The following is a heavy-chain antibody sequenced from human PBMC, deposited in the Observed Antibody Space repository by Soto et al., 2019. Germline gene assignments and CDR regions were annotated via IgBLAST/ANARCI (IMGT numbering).Heavy chain of an antibody. CDR1: GFPFSNYA. Sequence: GGSLRLSCAASGFPFSNYAMNWVRQAPGKRLEWVSIISGSGGTTYYADSVKGRFTMSRDNSKNTLYLQLDSLRAEDTAVYYCAKNRFNDLLIQPFDYWGQGILVTVSS. V-gene: IGHV3-23*01. CDR3: AKNRFNDLLIQPFDY. CDR2: ISGSGGTT. J-gene: IGHJ4*02. D-gene: IGHD1-1*01.